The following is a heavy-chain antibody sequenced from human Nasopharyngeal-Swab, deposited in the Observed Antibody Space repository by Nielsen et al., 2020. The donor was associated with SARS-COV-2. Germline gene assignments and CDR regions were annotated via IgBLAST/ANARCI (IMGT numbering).Heavy chain of an antibody. D-gene: IGHD3-22*01. CDR3: ARDRESSGYYQTFDY. Sequence: GSLRLSCTVSGGSIRSSSYYWGWIRQPPGKGLEWIGSIYYTGNTYYNPSLKSRLTVLIDTSNNQSSLKLNSVTAADTAVYYCARDRESSGYYQTFDYWGQGTLVTVSS. CDR1: GGSIRSSSYY. J-gene: IGHJ4*02. CDR2: IYYTGNT. V-gene: IGHV4-39*07.